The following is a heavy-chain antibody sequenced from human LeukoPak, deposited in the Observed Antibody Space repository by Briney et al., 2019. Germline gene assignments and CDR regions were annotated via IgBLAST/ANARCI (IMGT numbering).Heavy chain of an antibody. Sequence: SVKVSCKASGGTFSSYAISWVRQAPGLGLEWMGGIVPIFGTANYAQKFQGRVTITTDESTSTAYMELSSLRSEDTAVYYCARDETYCTNGVCYAHFDYWGQGTLVTVSS. CDR3: ARDETYCTNGVCYAHFDY. J-gene: IGHJ4*02. V-gene: IGHV1-69*05. D-gene: IGHD2-8*01. CDR2: IVPIFGTA. CDR1: GGTFSSYA.